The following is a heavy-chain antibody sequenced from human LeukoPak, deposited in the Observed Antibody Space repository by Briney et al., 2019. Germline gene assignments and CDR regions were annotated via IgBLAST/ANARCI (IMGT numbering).Heavy chain of an antibody. V-gene: IGHV3-74*01. J-gene: IGHJ3*02. CDR1: GFTFSDYW. Sequence: GGSLRLSCAASGFTFSDYWMHWVRQAPGKGLVWVSRINGDGSSTNYADSVKGRFTISRDNSKNTLYLQMNSLRAEDTAVYYCAKDREPYYYDSSGPPDAFDIWGQGTMVTVSS. CDR3: AKDREPYYYDSSGPPDAFDI. D-gene: IGHD3-22*01. CDR2: INGDGSST.